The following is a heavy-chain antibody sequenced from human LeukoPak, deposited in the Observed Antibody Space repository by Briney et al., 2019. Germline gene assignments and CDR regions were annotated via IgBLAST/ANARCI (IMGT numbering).Heavy chain of an antibody. J-gene: IGHJ6*03. CDR3: ARGPPMDV. CDR2: IYHSGST. CDR1: GYSISSGYY. V-gene: IGHV4-38-2*02. Sequence: SETLSLTCTVSGYSISSGYYWGWIRQPPGKGLEWIGYIYHSGSTYYNPSLKSRVTVSVDRSKNQFSLKLSSVTAADTAVYYCARGPPMDVWGKGTTVTVSS.